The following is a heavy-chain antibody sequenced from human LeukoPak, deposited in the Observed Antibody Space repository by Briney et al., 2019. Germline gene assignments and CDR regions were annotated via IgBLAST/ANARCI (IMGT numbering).Heavy chain of an antibody. V-gene: IGHV3-30*18. CDR1: GFTFSSYG. D-gene: IGHD2-15*01. J-gene: IGHJ4*02. CDR2: ISYDGSNK. CDR3: AKDRVKLPGTNTPTDY. Sequence: GGSLRLPCAASGFTFSSYGMHWVRQAPGKGLEWVAVISYDGSNKYYADSVKGRFTISRDNSKNTLYLQMNSLRAEDTAVYYCAKDRVKLPGTNTPTDYWGQGTLVTVSS.